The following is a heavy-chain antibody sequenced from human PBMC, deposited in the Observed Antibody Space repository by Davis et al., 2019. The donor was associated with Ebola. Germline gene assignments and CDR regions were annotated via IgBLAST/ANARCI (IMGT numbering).Heavy chain of an antibody. CDR1: GFTFSSYA. D-gene: IGHD3-10*01. Sequence: GESLKISCAASGFTFSSYAMHWVRQAPGKGLEWVAVISYDGSNKYYADSVKGRFTISRDNSKNTLYLQMNSLRAEDTAVYYCATITMVQGDYWGQGTLVTVSS. V-gene: IGHV3-30-3*01. CDR2: ISYDGSNK. J-gene: IGHJ4*02. CDR3: ATITMVQGDY.